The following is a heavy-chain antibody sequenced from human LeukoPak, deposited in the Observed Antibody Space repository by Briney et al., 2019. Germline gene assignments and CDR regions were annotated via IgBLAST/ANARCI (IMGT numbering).Heavy chain of an antibody. D-gene: IGHD6-13*01. CDR2: IRYDGSNK. V-gene: IGHV3-30*02. J-gene: IGHJ4*02. Sequence: GGSLRLSCAASGFAASGFTFSTFGMHWVRQAPGKGLEWVAFIRYDGSNKYYADSVKGRFTISRDNSKNTLYLQMNSLRAEDTAVYYCARRSIAAAGIIYWGQGTLVTVSS. CDR1: GFTFSTFG. CDR3: ARRSIAAAGIIY.